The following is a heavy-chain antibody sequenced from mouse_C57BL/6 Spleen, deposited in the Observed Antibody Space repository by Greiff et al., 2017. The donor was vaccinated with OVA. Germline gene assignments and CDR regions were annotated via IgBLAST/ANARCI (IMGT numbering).Heavy chain of an antibody. J-gene: IGHJ2*01. V-gene: IGHV1-64*01. CDR1: GYTFTSYW. D-gene: IGHD1-1*01. Sequence: QVQLQQSGAELVKPGASVKLSCKASGYTFTSYWMHWVKQRPGQGLEWIGMIHPNSGSTNYNEKFKSKATLTVDKSSSTAYMQLSSLTSEDSAVYYCARYYGSSPCDYWGQGTTLTVSS. CDR3: ARYYGSSPCDY. CDR2: IHPNSGST.